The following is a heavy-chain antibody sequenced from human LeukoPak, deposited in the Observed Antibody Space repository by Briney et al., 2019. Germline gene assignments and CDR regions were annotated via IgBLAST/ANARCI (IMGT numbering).Heavy chain of an antibody. CDR2: ISGSGGST. D-gene: IGHD3-22*01. J-gene: IGHJ4*02. V-gene: IGHV3-23*01. CDR3: AKTTEYYYDSSGYYDY. CDR1: GFTFSSYA. Sequence: GGSLRLSCAASGFTFSSYAMSWVRQAPGKGLEWVSAISGSGGSTYYADSVKGRYTISRDNSKNTLYLQMNSLRAEDTAVYYCAKTTEYYYDSSGYYDYWGQGTLVTVSS.